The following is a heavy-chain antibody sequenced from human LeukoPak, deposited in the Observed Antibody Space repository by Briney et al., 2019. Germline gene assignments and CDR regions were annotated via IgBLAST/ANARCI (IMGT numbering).Heavy chain of an antibody. CDR2: ISPYNGHT. Sequence: ASVKVSCKASGYAFRSFGISWLREAPGQGLEWMGRISPYNGHTISAQKFQGRLTLTTGASTMTVYLELRSLTSDDTAVYYCARGRGSITPDYDFWGQGTRITVSS. CDR3: ARGRGSITPDYDF. D-gene: IGHD5-24*01. J-gene: IGHJ4*02. V-gene: IGHV1-18*01. CDR1: GYAFRSFG.